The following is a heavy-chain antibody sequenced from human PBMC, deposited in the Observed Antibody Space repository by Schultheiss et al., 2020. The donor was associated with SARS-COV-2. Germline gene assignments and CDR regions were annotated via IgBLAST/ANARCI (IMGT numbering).Heavy chain of an antibody. V-gene: IGHV4-34*01. D-gene: IGHD4-17*01. CDR1: GGSFSGYY. Sequence: SQTLSLTCAVYGGSFSGYYWSWIRQHPGKGLEWIGYIYYTGNTNYNPSLKSRVTISVDTSKNQFSLKLSSVTAADTAVYYCARGATVTRSWDYWGQGTLVTVSS. CDR3: ARGATVTRSWDY. CDR2: IYYTGNT. J-gene: IGHJ4*02.